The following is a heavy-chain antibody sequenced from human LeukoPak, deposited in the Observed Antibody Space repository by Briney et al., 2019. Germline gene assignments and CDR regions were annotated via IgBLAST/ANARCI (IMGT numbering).Heavy chain of an antibody. CDR1: GGSFSGYY. CDR3: ASIRSWYRKYNWFDP. V-gene: IGHV4-34*01. J-gene: IGHJ5*02. Sequence: SETLSLTCAVYGGSFSGYYWSWIRQPPGKGLEWIWEINHSGSTNYNPSLKSRVTISVDTSKNQFSLKLSSVTAADTAVYYCASIRSWYRKYNWFDPWGQGTLVTVSS. D-gene: IGHD6-13*01. CDR2: INHSGST.